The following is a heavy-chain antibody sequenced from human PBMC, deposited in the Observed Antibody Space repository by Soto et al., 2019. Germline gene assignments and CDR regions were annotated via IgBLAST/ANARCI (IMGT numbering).Heavy chain of an antibody. J-gene: IGHJ4*02. CDR3: ASTGGSQLPTDY. CDR1: GFTFSSYW. CDR2: INSYGSST. V-gene: IGHV3-74*01. D-gene: IGHD6-6*01. Sequence: GGSLRLSCAASGFTFSSYWMHWVRQAPGKGLVWVSRINSYGSSTSYADSVKGRFTISRDNAKNTLYLQMNSLRAEDTAVYYCASTGGSQLPTDYWGQGTLVTVSS.